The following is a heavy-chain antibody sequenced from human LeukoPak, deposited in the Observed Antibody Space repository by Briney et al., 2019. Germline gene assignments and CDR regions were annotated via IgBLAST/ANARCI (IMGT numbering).Heavy chain of an antibody. D-gene: IGHD3-22*01. V-gene: IGHV3-33*01. CDR3: GRDDSSGYYFGPFDY. J-gene: IGHJ4*02. Sequence: QAGGSLRLSCAASGFTFSSYGMHWVRQAPGKGLEWVAVIWYDGSNKYYADSVKGRFTISRDNSKNTLYLQMNSLRAEDTAVYYCGRDDSSGYYFGPFDYWGQGTLVTVSS. CDR2: IWYDGSNK. CDR1: GFTFSSYG.